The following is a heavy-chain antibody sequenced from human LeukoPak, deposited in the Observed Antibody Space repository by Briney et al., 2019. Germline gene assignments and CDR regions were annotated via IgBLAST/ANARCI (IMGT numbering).Heavy chain of an antibody. CDR3: ASTPYDYVWGSYRYALYFDY. CDR2: LYYSGST. CDR1: GGSISSGGYY. D-gene: IGHD3-16*02. Sequence: SQTLSLTCTVSGGSISSGGYYWRWIRQHPGKGLEWIGYLYYSGSTYYNPSLKSRVTISVDTSKNQFSLKLSSVTAADTAVYYCASTPYDYVWGSYRYALYFDYWGQGTLVTVSS. V-gene: IGHV4-31*03. J-gene: IGHJ4*02.